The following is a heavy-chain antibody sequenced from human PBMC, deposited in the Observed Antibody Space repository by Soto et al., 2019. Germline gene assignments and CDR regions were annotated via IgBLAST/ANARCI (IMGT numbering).Heavy chain of an antibody. J-gene: IGHJ6*02. Sequence: ASVQVSCKASGYTFTGYYMHWVRQAPGQGLEWMGWINPNSGGTNYAQKFQGWVTMTRDTSISTAYMELSRLRSDDTAVYYCARDFRPPYYDFWSGYPHGMDVWGQGTTVTVSS. CDR2: INPNSGGT. CDR1: GYTFTGYY. CDR3: ARDFRPPYYDFWSGYPHGMDV. D-gene: IGHD3-3*01. V-gene: IGHV1-2*04.